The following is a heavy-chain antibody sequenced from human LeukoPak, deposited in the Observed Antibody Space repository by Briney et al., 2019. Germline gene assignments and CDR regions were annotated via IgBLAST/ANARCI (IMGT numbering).Heavy chain of an antibody. CDR1: GFTFSSYS. CDR2: ISSSSSYI. Sequence: PGGSLRLSCAASGFTFSSYSMNWVRQAPGRGLEWVSSISSSSSYIYYADSVKGRFTISRDNAKNSLYLQMNSLRAEDTAVYYCARDEVYIVVVSAAMTQHYGMDVWGQGTTVTVSS. J-gene: IGHJ6*02. D-gene: IGHD2-2*01. V-gene: IGHV3-21*01. CDR3: ARDEVYIVVVSAAMTQHYGMDV.